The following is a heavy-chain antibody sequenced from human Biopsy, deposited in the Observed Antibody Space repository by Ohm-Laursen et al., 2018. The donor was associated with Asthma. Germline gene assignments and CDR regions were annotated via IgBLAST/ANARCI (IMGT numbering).Heavy chain of an antibody. CDR3: ARVFESSEWGPFYHFGLDV. D-gene: IGHD6-25*01. J-gene: IGHJ6*02. Sequence: SSLRLSCAASGFTFSSNAMHWVRQAPGKGLEWVTVISYDGNNKYYADSVKGRFTISRDNAQKSLFLQMGSLRAEDTAIYYCARVFESSEWGPFYHFGLDVWGQGTTVAVSS. V-gene: IGHV3-30-3*01. CDR1: GFTFSSNA. CDR2: ISYDGNNK.